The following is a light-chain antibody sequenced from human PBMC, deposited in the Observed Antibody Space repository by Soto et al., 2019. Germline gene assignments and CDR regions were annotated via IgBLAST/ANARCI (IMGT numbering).Light chain of an antibody. CDR3: SSYTSSARV. J-gene: IGLJ1*01. Sequence: QSALTQPASVSGSPGQSITISCTGTSSDVGGYNCVSWYQQHPGKAPKLMIYEVSNRPSGVSNRFSGSKSGNTASLTISGLQAEDEADYYCSSYTSSARVFGTGTKLTVL. CDR1: SSDVGGYNC. CDR2: EVS. V-gene: IGLV2-14*01.